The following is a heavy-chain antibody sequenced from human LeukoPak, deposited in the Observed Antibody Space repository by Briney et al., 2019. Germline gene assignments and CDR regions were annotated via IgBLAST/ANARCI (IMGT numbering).Heavy chain of an antibody. CDR2: ISSSSSYI. Sequence: GGSLRLSCAASGFTFSSYSMNWVRQAPGKGLEWVSSISSSSSYIYYADSVKGRFTISRDNAKNSLYLQMNSLRAEDTAVYYCARDRDMGGGNYFRVFYFDSWGQGTLVTVSS. J-gene: IGHJ4*02. CDR1: GFTFSSYS. V-gene: IGHV3-21*04. D-gene: IGHD3-16*01. CDR3: ARDRDMGGGNYFRVFYFDS.